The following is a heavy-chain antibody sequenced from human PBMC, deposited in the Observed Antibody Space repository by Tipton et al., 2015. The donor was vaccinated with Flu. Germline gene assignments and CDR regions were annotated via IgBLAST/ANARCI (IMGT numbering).Heavy chain of an antibody. CDR3: ARGVKWLYWYFDL. Sequence: TLSLTCTVSGGSISSGSYYWSWIRQPAGKGLEWFGRIYTSGSTNYNPSLKSRVTISVDPSKNQFSLKLSSVTAADTAVYYCARGVKWLYWYFDLWGRGTLVTVSS. CDR2: IYTSGST. D-gene: IGHD3-22*01. CDR1: GGSISSGSYY. V-gene: IGHV4-61*02. J-gene: IGHJ2*01.